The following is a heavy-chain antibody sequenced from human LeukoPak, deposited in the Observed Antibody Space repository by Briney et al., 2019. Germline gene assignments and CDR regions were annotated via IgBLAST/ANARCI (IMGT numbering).Heavy chain of an antibody. CDR2: IYYSGST. D-gene: IGHD6-13*01. CDR3: ARDVHIAAAPLRGLKSYYGMDV. V-gene: IGHV4-59*01. CDR1: GGSISSYY. Sequence: SETLSLTCTVSGGSISSYYWSWIRQPPGKGLEWIGYIYYSGSTNHNPSLKSRVTISVDTSKNQFSLKLSSVTAADTAVYYCARDVHIAAAPLRGLKSYYGMDVWGKGTTVTVSS. J-gene: IGHJ6*04.